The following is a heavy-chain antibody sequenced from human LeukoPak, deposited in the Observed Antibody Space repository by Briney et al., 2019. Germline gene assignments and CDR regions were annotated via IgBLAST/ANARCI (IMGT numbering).Heavy chain of an antibody. V-gene: IGHV4-4*07. Sequence: SETLSLTCTVSGVSISSYYWSWIRQPAGEGLEWIGRIHTSGNTNYNPSLKSRVTMSVDTSKNQFSLKLSSVTAADTAVYYCARDAYYYDSSGYSRFDYWGQGTLVTVSS. D-gene: IGHD3-22*01. CDR3: ARDAYYYDSSGYSRFDY. J-gene: IGHJ4*02. CDR2: IHTSGNT. CDR1: GVSISSYY.